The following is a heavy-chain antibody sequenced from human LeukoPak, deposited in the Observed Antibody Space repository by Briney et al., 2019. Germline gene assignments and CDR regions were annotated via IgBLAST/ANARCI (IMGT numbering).Heavy chain of an antibody. D-gene: IGHD1-1*01. CDR2: IYYSGST. V-gene: IGHV4-39*07. CDR3: ARGSNWKGIDY. J-gene: IGHJ4*02. Sequence: SETLSLTCTVSGGSISSSSYYWGWIRQPPGKGLEWIGSIYYSGSTYYNPSLKSRVTISVDTSKNQFSLKLSSVTAADTAVYYCARGSNWKGIDYWGQGTLVTVSS. CDR1: GGSISSSSYY.